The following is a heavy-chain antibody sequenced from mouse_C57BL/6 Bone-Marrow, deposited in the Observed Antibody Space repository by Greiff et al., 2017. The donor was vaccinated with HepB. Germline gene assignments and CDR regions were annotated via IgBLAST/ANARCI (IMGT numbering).Heavy chain of an antibody. CDR2: IDPETGGT. Sequence: QVQLKESGAELVRPGASVTLSCKASGYTFTDYEMHWVKQTPVHGLEWIGAIDPETGGTAYNQKFKGKAILTADKSSSTAYMELRSLTSEDSAVYYCTRDCYWGQGTRVTVSA. V-gene: IGHV1-15*01. CDR1: GYTFTDYE. CDR3: TRDCY. J-gene: IGHJ3*01.